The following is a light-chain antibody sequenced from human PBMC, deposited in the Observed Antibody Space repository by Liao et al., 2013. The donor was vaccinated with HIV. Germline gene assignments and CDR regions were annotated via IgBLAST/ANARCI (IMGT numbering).Light chain of an antibody. J-gene: IGLJ2*01. CDR3: QVWDRDTAL. Sequence: SYDLTQPPSVSVSPGQTASITCSGDRLGDNIVSWYQQRPGQSPVVVIYQDNKWPSGIPDRFSGSNSGDTATLTISGTQALDEAVYYCQVWDRDTALFGGGTKLTVL. CDR2: QDN. CDR1: RLGDNI. V-gene: IGLV3-1*01.